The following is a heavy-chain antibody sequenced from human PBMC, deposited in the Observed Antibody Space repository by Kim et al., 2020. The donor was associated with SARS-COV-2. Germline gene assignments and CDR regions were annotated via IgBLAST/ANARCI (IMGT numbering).Heavy chain of an antibody. D-gene: IGHD1-1*01. Sequence: FPGEVTITRDTSASTAFMELSSLTSEDTAIYYCARDGTTRNGGYYFDYWGQGALVTVSS. CDR3: ARDGTTRNGGYYFDY. J-gene: IGHJ4*01. V-gene: IGHV1-3*01.